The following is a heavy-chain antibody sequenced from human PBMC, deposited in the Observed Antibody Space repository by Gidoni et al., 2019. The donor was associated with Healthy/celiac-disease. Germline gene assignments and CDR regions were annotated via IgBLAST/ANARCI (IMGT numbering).Heavy chain of an antibody. D-gene: IGHD1-26*01. J-gene: IGHJ4*02. Sequence: QVQLVQSGAEGQKPGASVKVGCRASGDTSTSYHTHWVRPAPGQGHEWMGIIDPSGGSTSYTQKFQGRVTMTRDTSTSTVYMELRSLRSEDTAVYYCARDLTHVDIVGATTGPSYYFDYWGQGTLVTVSS. CDR3: ARDLTHVDIVGATTGPSYYFDY. V-gene: IGHV1-46*01. CDR2: IDPSGGST. CDR1: GDTSTSYH.